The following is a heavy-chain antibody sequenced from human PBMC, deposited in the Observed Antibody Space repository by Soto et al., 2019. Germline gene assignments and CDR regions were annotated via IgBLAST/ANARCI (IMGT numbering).Heavy chain of an antibody. D-gene: IGHD3-22*01. CDR2: ISSSSSTI. V-gene: IGHV3-48*02. J-gene: IGHJ4*02. Sequence: EVQLVESGGGLVQPGGSLRLSCAASGFTFSSYSMNWVRQAPGKGLEWVSYISSSSSTIYYADSVKGRFTISRDNTKNSLYLQMNSLRDEDTAVYYCARDRRDHYYDSSGTFDYWGQGTLVTVSS. CDR3: ARDRRDHYYDSSGTFDY. CDR1: GFTFSSYS.